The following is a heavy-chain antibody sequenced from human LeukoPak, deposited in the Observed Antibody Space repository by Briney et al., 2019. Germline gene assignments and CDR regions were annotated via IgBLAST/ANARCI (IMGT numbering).Heavy chain of an antibody. V-gene: IGHV3-23*01. CDR3: AKDAGDYHSSAIGSPFDY. CDR2: ISGSGGST. CDR1: GFTFSGYA. D-gene: IGHD3-22*01. J-gene: IGHJ4*02. Sequence: GGSLRLSCAVSGFTFSGYAMSWVRQAPGKGLEWVAAISGSGGSTYYAYSVKGRFSICRDNSKTKMYLQMNSLRAEATAVYYCAKDAGDYHSSAIGSPFDYWGQGTLVTVSS.